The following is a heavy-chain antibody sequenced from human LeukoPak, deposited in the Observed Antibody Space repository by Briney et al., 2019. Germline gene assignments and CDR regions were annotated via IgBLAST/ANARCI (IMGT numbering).Heavy chain of an antibody. J-gene: IGHJ4*02. CDR3: AKSPGPTTVVTILDY. CDR2: ISWNSGSI. CDR1: GFTFDDYA. Sequence: GRSLRLSCAASGFTFDDYAMHWVRQAPGKGLEWVSGISWNSGSIGYADSVKGRFTISRDNAKNSLYLQMNSLRAEDTALYYCAKSPGPTTVVTILDYGSQGTLVTVSS. D-gene: IGHD4-23*01. V-gene: IGHV3-9*01.